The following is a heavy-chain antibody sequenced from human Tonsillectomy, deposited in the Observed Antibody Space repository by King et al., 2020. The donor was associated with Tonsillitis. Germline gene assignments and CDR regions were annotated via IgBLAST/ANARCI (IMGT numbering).Heavy chain of an antibody. J-gene: IGHJ2*01. CDR3: ARTGRGSRNDWYFDL. CDR1: GYTFTNYG. D-gene: IGHD1-14*01. V-gene: IGHV1-18*01. Sequence: QLVQSGAEVKKPGASVKVSCKASGYTFTNYGISWVRQAPGQGLEWMGWISAYNGNRNYAQKYRGRVTVTTDTSTTTAYMELRGLRSDDTAVYYCARTGRGSRNDWYFDLWGRGPLVTVSS. CDR2: ISAYNGNR.